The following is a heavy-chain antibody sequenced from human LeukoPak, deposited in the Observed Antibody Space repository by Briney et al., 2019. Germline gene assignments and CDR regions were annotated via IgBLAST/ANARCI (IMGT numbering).Heavy chain of an antibody. CDR1: AFTFSSYG. V-gene: IGHV3-30*02. CDR2: IQYDRTNE. CDR3: ARDPGEEQWLVRRLFWFDP. D-gene: IGHD6-19*01. J-gene: IGHJ5*02. Sequence: GGSLRLSCAASAFTFSSYGMHWVRQAPGKGLEWVAYIQYDRTNEQYAHSVKGRFRISRDNSNNILYLQMNSLRTEDTAVYYCARDPGEEQWLVRRLFWFDPWGQGTLVTVSS.